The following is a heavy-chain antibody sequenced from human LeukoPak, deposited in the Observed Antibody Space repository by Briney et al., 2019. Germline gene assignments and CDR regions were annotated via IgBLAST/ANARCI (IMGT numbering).Heavy chain of an antibody. D-gene: IGHD6-13*01. CDR3: ARLRSTAIES. CDR2: ISYSGST. V-gene: IGHV4-59*01. CDR1: GGSISNYY. J-gene: IGHJ4*02. Sequence: SETLSLTCTVSGGSISNYYWSWIRQPPGKGLEWLGYISYSGSTNYNPSLKSRVTISADTSKNQFSLKVSSVTAADTAVYHCARLRSTAIESWGQGTLVTVSS.